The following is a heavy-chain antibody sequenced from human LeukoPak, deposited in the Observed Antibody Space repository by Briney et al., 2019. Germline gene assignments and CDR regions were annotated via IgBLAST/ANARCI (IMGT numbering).Heavy chain of an antibody. Sequence: ASVKVSCKASGYIFTDYYMHWVRQAPGQGLEWMGWIDPNSGGTNSAQKFQGRVTMTRDTSISTAYMELSRLRSDDTAVYYCARDWNTYYDSSGYYDYWGQGTLVTVSS. CDR2: IDPNSGGT. V-gene: IGHV1-2*02. CDR3: ARDWNTYYDSSGYYDY. CDR1: GYIFTDYY. J-gene: IGHJ4*02. D-gene: IGHD3-22*01.